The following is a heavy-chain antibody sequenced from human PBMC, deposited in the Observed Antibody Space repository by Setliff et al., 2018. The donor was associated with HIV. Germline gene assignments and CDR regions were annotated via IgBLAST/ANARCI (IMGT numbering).Heavy chain of an antibody. CDR2: INTNTGNP. CDR3: ARNYYDVWSLSFGGWFDP. V-gene: IGHV7-4-1*02. Sequence: GASVKVSCKASGYTFTSYGMNWVRQAPGHGLEWMGWINTNTGNPTYAQGFTGRFVFSLDTSVSTASLQISSLKAEDTAVYYCARNYYDVWSLSFGGWFDPWGQGTLVTVSS. J-gene: IGHJ5*02. CDR1: GYTFTSYG. D-gene: IGHD3-3*01.